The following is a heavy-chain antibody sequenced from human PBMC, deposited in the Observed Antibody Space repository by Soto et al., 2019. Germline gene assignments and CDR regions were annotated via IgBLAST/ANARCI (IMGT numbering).Heavy chain of an antibody. V-gene: IGHV3-23*01. CDR3: AKDQAAAGTISRYFQH. Sequence: GGSLRLSCAASGFTFSSYAMSWVRQAPGKGLEWVSGISGGGGTAYYADSVKGRFTISRDNSKNTLYLQVNSLRAEDTAVYYCAKDQAAAGTISRYFQHWGQGTLVTVSS. CDR1: GFTFSSYA. CDR2: ISGGGGTA. J-gene: IGHJ1*01. D-gene: IGHD6-13*01.